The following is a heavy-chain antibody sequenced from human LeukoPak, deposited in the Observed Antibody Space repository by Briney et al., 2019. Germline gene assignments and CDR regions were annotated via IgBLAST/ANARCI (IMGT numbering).Heavy chain of an antibody. J-gene: IGHJ4*02. CDR2: INPRGGST. V-gene: IGHV1-46*01. Sequence: ASVKVSCKASGYTFTSHFMHWVRQAPGQGLEWMGIINPRGGSTSYTQKFQGRVTMTRDTSTSTVYMELSSLRAEDTALYYCAKDGTYYYDSSGYWGYFDYWGQGTLVTVSS. D-gene: IGHD3-22*01. CDR1: GYTFTSHF. CDR3: AKDGTYYYDSSGYWGYFDY.